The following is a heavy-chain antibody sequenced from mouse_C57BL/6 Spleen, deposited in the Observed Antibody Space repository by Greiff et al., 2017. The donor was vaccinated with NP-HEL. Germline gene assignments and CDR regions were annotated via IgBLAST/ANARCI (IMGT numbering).Heavy chain of an antibody. CDR1: GYTFTDYY. J-gene: IGHJ2*01. CDR2: INPNNGGT. Sequence: VQLQQSGPELVKPGASVKISCKASGYTFTDYYMNWVKQSHGKSLEWIGDINPNNGGTSYNQKFKGKATLTVDKSSSTAYMELRSLTSEDSAVYYCASYYGSSYFDYWGQGTTLTVSS. CDR3: ASYYGSSYFDY. D-gene: IGHD1-1*01. V-gene: IGHV1-26*01.